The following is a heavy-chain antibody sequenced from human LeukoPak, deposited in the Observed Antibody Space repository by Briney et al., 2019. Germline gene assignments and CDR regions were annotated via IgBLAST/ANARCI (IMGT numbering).Heavy chain of an antibody. J-gene: IGHJ4*02. Sequence: PGRSLRLSCAASGFTFSSYAMHWVRQAPGKGLEWVAVISYDGSNKYYADSVKGRFTISRDNSKNTLYLQMNSLRAEDTAVYYCARESPLERRGLFDYWGQGTLVTVSS. CDR3: ARESPLERRGLFDY. V-gene: IGHV3-30-3*01. CDR1: GFTFSSYA. D-gene: IGHD1-1*01. CDR2: ISYDGSNK.